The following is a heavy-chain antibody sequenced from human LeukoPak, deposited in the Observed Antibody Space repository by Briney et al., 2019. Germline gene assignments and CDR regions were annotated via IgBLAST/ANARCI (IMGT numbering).Heavy chain of an antibody. J-gene: IGHJ4*02. CDR1: GFTFSDYY. CDR3: ARDRYYDSSGYSLY. CDR2: ISSSGNSI. D-gene: IGHD3-22*01. V-gene: IGHV3-11*04. Sequence: GGSLRLSCAASGFTFSDYYMGWIRQAPGKGLEWVSYISSSGNSIYYADSVKGRITISRDNAKNSLYLQMNSLRAEDTAVYYCARDRYYDSSGYSLYWGQGTLVAVSS.